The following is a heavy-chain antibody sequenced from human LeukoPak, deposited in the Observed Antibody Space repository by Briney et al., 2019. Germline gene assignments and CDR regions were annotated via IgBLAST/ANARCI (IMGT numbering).Heavy chain of an antibody. V-gene: IGHV1-3*01. Sequence: ASVKVSCKASGYTFTSYAMHWVRQAPGQRLEWRGGINAGNGNTKYSQKFQGRVTITRDTSASTAYMELSSLRSEDTAVYYCARTRFGEYYYYGMDVWGQGTTVTVSS. J-gene: IGHJ6*02. CDR2: INAGNGNT. CDR3: ARTRFGEYYYYGMDV. CDR1: GYTFTSYA. D-gene: IGHD3-10*01.